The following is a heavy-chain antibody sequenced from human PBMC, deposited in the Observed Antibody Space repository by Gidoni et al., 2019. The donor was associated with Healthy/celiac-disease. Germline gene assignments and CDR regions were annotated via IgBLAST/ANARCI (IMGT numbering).Heavy chain of an antibody. J-gene: IGHJ5*02. V-gene: IGHV4-34*01. D-gene: IGHD2-2*02. Sequence: QVQLQQWGAGLLKPSETLSLTCAVYGGSFSGYYWRWIRQPPGKGLEWIGEINHSGSTNYNPSLKSRVTISVDTSKNQFSLKLSSVTAADTAVYYCAVGRYCSSTSCYRRIANYNWFDPWGQGTLVTVSS. CDR2: INHSGST. CDR1: GGSFSGYY. CDR3: AVGRYCSSTSCYRRIANYNWFDP.